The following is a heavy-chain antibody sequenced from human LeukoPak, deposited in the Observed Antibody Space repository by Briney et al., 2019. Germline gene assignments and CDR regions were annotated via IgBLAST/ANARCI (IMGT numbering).Heavy chain of an antibody. Sequence: ASVKVSCKASGYTFTSYYMHWVRQAPGQGLEWMGIINPSGGSTSYAQKFQGRVTMTRDTSTSTVYTELSSLRSEDTAVYYCAREGVRYFDWLLSYFDLWGRGTLVTVSS. D-gene: IGHD3-9*01. V-gene: IGHV1-46*01. CDR2: INPSGGST. CDR3: AREGVRYFDWLLSYFDL. CDR1: GYTFTSYY. J-gene: IGHJ2*01.